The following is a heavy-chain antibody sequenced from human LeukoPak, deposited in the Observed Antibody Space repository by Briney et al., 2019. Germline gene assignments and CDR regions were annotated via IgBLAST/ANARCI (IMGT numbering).Heavy chain of an antibody. CDR2: ISGSGGST. CDR3: TRDPRLTDY. J-gene: IGHJ4*02. CDR1: GFIFSSYG. V-gene: IGHV3-23*01. Sequence: GGSLRLSCAASGFIFSSYGMSWVRLAPGKGLEWVSGISGSGGSTYYADSVKGRFTISRDNAKNSLYLQMNSLRDDDTAVYYCTRDPRLTDYWGQGTLVTVSS.